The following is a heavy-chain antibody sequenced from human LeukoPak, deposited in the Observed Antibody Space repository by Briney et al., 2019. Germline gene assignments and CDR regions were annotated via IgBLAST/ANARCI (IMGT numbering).Heavy chain of an antibody. J-gene: IGHJ6*03. V-gene: IGHV3-33*01. CDR1: GFTFSSYG. D-gene: IGHD3-10*01. CDR3: ARDARDYYGSGSYEYYYYYMDV. CDR2: IWYDGSNK. Sequence: PGGSLRLSCAASGFTFSSYGMHWVRQAPGKGLEWVAVIWYDGSNKYSADSVKGRFTISRDNSKNTLYLQMNSLRAEDTAVYYCARDARDYYGSGSYEYYYYYMDVWGKGTTVTVSS.